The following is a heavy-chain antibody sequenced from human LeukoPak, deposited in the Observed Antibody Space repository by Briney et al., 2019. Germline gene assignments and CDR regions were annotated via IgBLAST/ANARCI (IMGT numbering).Heavy chain of an antibody. CDR3: ARGAGAYCGGDCSLREYFQH. CDR2: IIPILGIA. Sequence: GASVKVSCKASGGTFSSYAISWVRQAPGQGLEWMGRIIPILGIANYAQKFQGRVTITADKSTSTAYMELSSLRSEDTAVYYCARGAGAYCGGDCSLREYFQHWGQGTLVTVSS. D-gene: IGHD2-21*02. V-gene: IGHV1-69*04. J-gene: IGHJ1*01. CDR1: GGTFSSYA.